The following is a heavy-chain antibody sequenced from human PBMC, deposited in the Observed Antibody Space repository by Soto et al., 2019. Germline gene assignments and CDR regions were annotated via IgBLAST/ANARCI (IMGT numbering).Heavy chain of an antibody. J-gene: IGHJ5*01. Sequence: GESLKISCQTSGYTFTNYWIGWVRQMPGGGLEWLGLIFPRDFDVRYSPSFEGQVTISADRSTATASLQWRSLEASDSALYFCARLVSLLQPIDSWGQGTLVTVSS. CDR1: GYTFTNYW. V-gene: IGHV5-51*01. CDR3: ARLVSLLQPIDS. D-gene: IGHD4-4*01. CDR2: IFPRDFDV.